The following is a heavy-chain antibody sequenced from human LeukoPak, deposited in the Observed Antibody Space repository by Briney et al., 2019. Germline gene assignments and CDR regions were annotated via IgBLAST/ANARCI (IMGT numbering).Heavy chain of an antibody. CDR2: MYYSGST. V-gene: IGHV4-39*01. CDR1: GDSMRRTSYY. Sequence: PSETLSLTCTVSGDSMRRTSYYWGWIRQTPVKGLEWIGSMYYSGSTYYNPSLKSRVTISGDTSKNQFSLKLRSVTAADTAVYYCARQSITVTSIGGYFQRWGQGTLVIVSS. D-gene: IGHD4-17*01. J-gene: IGHJ1*01. CDR3: ARQSITVTSIGGYFQR.